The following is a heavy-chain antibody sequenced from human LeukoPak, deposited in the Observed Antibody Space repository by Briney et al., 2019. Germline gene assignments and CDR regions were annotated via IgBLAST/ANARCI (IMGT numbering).Heavy chain of an antibody. J-gene: IGHJ4*02. CDR3: AKDMEDIVATDRVDY. D-gene: IGHD5-12*01. V-gene: IGHV3-23*01. Sequence: PGGSLRLSCAASGFTFSSYAMSWVRQAPGKGLEWVSAISGSGGSTYYADSVKGRFTISRDNSKNTLYLQMNSLRAEDTAVYYYAKDMEDIVATDRVDYWGQGTLVTVSS. CDR2: ISGSGGST. CDR1: GFTFSSYA.